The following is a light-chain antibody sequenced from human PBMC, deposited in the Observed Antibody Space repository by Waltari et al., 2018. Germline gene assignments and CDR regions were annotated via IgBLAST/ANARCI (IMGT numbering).Light chain of an antibody. CDR2: DAS. V-gene: IGKV1-33*01. J-gene: IGKJ4*01. Sequence: DIQMTQSPSSLSASVGDRVTITCQASQDISNYLNWYQQKPGKAPKLLIYDASNLETGVPSRFSGSGSGTEFTLTISSLQPDDFATYHCQQYSSSPLTFGGGTKVEIK. CDR3: QQYSSSPLT. CDR1: QDISNY.